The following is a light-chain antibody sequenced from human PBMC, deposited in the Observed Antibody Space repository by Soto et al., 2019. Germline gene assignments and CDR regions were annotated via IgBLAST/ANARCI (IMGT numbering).Light chain of an antibody. J-gene: IGLJ2*01. CDR2: GNS. V-gene: IGLV1-40*01. Sequence: QSVLTQPPSVSGAPGQRVTISCTGSSSNIGAGYDVHWYQQLPGTAPKLLINGNSNRPSGVPDRFSGSKSGTSASLAITGLQGEDGGGYYCQSLGRRLSGAVFGGGTKVTVL. CDR3: QSLGRRLSGAV. CDR1: SSNIGAGYD.